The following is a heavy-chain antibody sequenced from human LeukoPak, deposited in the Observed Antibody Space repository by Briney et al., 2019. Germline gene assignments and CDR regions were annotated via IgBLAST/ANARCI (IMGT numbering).Heavy chain of an antibody. CDR2: ISYSGST. D-gene: IGHD3-10*01. J-gene: IGHJ5*02. CDR3: ARGEPDLYYYGSGSPPAGGFDP. CDR1: SGSINGYY. Sequence: PSETLSLTCTVSSGSINGYYWSWIRQPPGKGLEWVGYISYSGSTNYNPSLKSRVTISVDTSKNQFSLKLSSVTAADTAVYYCARGEPDLYYYGSGSPPAGGFDPWGQGTLVTVSS. V-gene: IGHV4-59*01.